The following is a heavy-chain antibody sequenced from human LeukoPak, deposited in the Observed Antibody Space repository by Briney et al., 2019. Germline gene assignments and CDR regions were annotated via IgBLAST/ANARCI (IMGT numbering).Heavy chain of an antibody. Sequence: QPGGSLRLSCAASGFTFSSYGMHWVRQAPGKGLEWVAFIRYDGSNKYYADSVKGRFTISRDNSKNTLYLQMNSLRAEDTAVYYCAKDSGYCSSTSCYWPLYYWGQGTLVTVSS. CDR3: AKDSGYCSSTSCYWPLYY. D-gene: IGHD2-2*03. V-gene: IGHV3-30*02. CDR2: IRYDGSNK. J-gene: IGHJ4*02. CDR1: GFTFSSYG.